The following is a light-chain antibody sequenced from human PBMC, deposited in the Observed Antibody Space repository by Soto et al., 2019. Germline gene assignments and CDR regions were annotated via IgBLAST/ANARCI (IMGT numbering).Light chain of an antibody. V-gene: IGLV1-40*01. CDR1: SSNIGAGYD. CDR3: QSYDSSLSVYVV. J-gene: IGLJ2*01. Sequence: QPVLTQPPSVSGAPGQRVTISCTGSSSNIGAGYDVQWYQQPPGSAPKLLIFGNSNRPSGVPDRFSGSKSGTSASLAITGLQAEDEADYYCQSYDSSLSVYVVFGGGTQLT. CDR2: GNS.